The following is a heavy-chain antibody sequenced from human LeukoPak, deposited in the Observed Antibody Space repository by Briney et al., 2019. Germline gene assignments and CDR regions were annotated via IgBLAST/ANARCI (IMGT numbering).Heavy chain of an antibody. CDR3: ARMGDGYNSFDY. CDR2: IYYSGST. D-gene: IGHD5-24*01. V-gene: IGHV4-59*11. J-gene: IGHJ4*02. CDR1: GGSISSHY. Sequence: SETLSLTCTVSGGSISSHYWSWIRQPPGKGLEWIGYIYYSGSTNYNPSLKSRVTISVDTSKNQFSLKLSYVTAADTAVYYCARMGDGYNSFDYWGQGTLVTVSS.